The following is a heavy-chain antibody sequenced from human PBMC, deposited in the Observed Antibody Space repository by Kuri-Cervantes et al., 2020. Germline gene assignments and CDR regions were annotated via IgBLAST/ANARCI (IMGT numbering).Heavy chain of an antibody. Sequence: GGSLRLSCAASGFTVSSNYMSWVRQAPGKGLEWVSSISSNSSYIYYADSVKGRFTISRDNAKNSLCLQMNSLRAEDTAVYYCARDLSPGSYSYYYYYYGMDVWGQGTTVTVSS. J-gene: IGHJ6*02. CDR3: ARDLSPGSYSYYYYYYGMDV. CDR1: GFTVSSNY. V-gene: IGHV3-21*01. D-gene: IGHD3-10*01. CDR2: ISSNSSYI.